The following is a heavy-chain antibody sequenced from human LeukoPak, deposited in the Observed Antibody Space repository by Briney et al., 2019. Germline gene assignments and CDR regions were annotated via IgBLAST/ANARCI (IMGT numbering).Heavy chain of an antibody. V-gene: IGHV3-30*04. CDR3: APSSSGYYVHFDY. Sequence: GGSLRLSCAASGFTFSSFAFHWVRQAPGRGLEWVAVISYDGRNRFYADSVKGRFTISRDNSQNTLSLQMDGLRAEDTAVYYCAPSSSGYYVHFDYWGQGTLVTVSS. CDR2: ISYDGRNR. D-gene: IGHD3-22*01. CDR1: GFTFSSFA. J-gene: IGHJ4*02.